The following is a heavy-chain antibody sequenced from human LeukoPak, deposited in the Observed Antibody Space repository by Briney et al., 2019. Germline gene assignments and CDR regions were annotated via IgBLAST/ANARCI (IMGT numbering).Heavy chain of an antibody. CDR3: ARGMLRGVMDY. CDR1: GFTFSSYS. V-gene: IGHV3-21*01. D-gene: IGHD3-10*01. CDR2: ISTSTSYI. Sequence: KSGGSLRLSCAASGFTFSSYSMNWVRQAPGKGLEWVSSISTSTSYIYYADSVKGRFTISRDNAKNSLYLQMNSLRAEDTAVYYCARGMLRGVMDYWGQGTLVTVSS. J-gene: IGHJ4*02.